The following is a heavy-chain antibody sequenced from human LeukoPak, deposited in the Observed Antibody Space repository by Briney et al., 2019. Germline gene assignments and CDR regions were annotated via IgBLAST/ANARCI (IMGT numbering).Heavy chain of an antibody. CDR2: ISGSGGGT. D-gene: IGHD3-3*01. CDR1: GFTFSSCA. J-gene: IGHJ4*02. V-gene: IGHV3-23*01. Sequence: GGSLRLSCAASGFTFSSCAMSWVRQTPGKGLEWVSAISGSGGGTYYTDSVKGRFTISRDNSKNTLFLQMNSLRVEDTAVYYCAKRNYDFWSGYYRRAENHFDYWGQGTLVTVSS. CDR3: AKRNYDFWSGYYRRAENHFDY.